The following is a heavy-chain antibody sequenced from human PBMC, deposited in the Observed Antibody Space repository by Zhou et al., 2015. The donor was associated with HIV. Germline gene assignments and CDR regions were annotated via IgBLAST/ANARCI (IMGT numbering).Heavy chain of an antibody. CDR2: IIPILGIA. D-gene: IGHD2-2*01. CDR3: ARRYCSSTSPLDGGDCYKDYYYGMDV. V-gene: IGHV1-69*02. J-gene: IGHJ6*02. Sequence: QVQLVQSGAEVKKPGSSVKVSCKASGGTFSSYTISWVRQAPGQGLEWMGRIIPILGIANYAQKFQGRVTITADKSTSTAYMELSSLRSEDTAVYYCARRYCSSTSPLDGGDCYKDYYYGMDVWGQGTTVTVSS. CDR1: GGTFSSYT.